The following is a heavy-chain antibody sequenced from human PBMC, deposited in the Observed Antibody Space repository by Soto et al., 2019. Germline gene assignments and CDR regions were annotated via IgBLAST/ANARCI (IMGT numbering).Heavy chain of an antibody. D-gene: IGHD3-22*01. J-gene: IGHJ6*02. Sequence: SVKVSCKASGGTFSSYAISWVRQAPGQGLEWMGGIIPIFGTANYEQKFQGRVTITADESTSTAYMELNSLRAEDTAVYYCARDYYDSSGYYPNSYYYGLDVWAQGTTVTVSS. V-gene: IGHV1-69*13. CDR3: ARDYYDSSGYYPNSYYYGLDV. CDR1: GGTFSSYA. CDR2: IIPIFGTA.